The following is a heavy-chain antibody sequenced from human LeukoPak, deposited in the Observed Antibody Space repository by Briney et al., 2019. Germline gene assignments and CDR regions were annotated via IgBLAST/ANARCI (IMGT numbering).Heavy chain of an antibody. D-gene: IGHD1-26*01. V-gene: IGHV3-74*01. Sequence: PGGSLRLSCAASGFTFSNDWMHWVRQAPGKGLVWVSRINTDGSTTTYADSVKGRFTISRDNAKNTLYLQMNSLRVEDTAVYYCARCRGGSYHYWGGGTLVSVSS. CDR3: ARCRGGSYHY. CDR2: INTDGSTT. J-gene: IGHJ4*02. CDR1: GFTFSNDW.